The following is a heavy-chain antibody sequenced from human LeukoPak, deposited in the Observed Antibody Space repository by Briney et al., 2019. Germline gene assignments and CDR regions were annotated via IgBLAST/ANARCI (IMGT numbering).Heavy chain of an antibody. D-gene: IGHD1-26*01. CDR2: IWDDGSST. CDR1: GFSFSNYG. V-gene: IGHV3-33*01. CDR3: ARPTRGSGSFLIDF. Sequence: PGGSLRLSCAASGFSFSNYGMHWVRQAPGKGLEWVAVIWDDGSSTYYADSVKGRFTVSRDNSKNTLYPQMNSLRAEDTAVYYCARPTRGSGSFLIDFWGQGTLVTVSS. J-gene: IGHJ4*02.